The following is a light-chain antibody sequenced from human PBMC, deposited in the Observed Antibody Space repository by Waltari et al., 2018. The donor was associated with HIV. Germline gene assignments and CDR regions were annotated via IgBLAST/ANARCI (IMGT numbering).Light chain of an antibody. CDR3: QQYNKWPRGT. Sequence: EIVMTQSPATLSASPGERATLSCRASQSVSSYLAWYQQKPGQAPRLLIYGASTRVTGVPARFIGSGSGTEFTLTISSLQSEDFAVYYCQQYNKWPRGTFGGGTKVEVK. CDR1: QSVSSY. CDR2: GAS. V-gene: IGKV3-15*01. J-gene: IGKJ4*01.